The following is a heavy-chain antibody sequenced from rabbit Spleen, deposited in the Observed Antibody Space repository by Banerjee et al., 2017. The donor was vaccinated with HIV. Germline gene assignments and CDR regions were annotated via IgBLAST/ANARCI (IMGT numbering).Heavy chain of an antibody. J-gene: IGHJ6*01. CDR3: ARDAATSFSSYGMDL. CDR2: VDVGSSGFT. Sequence: QSLEESGGGLVKPGASLTLTCTASGVSFSFNNYMCWVRQAPGKGLEWIGCVDVGSSGFTYFASWAKGRFAVSKTSSTTVTLQMTSLTAADTATYFCARDAATSFSSYGMDLWGPGTLVTVS. D-gene: IGHD8-1*01. CDR1: GVSFSFNNY. V-gene: IGHV1S40*01.